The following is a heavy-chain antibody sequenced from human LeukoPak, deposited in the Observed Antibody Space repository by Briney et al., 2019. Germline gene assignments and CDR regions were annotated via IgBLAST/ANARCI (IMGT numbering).Heavy chain of an antibody. CDR2: IYYDGSNK. V-gene: IGHV3-33*06. D-gene: IGHD5-18*01. J-gene: IGHJ3*01. CDR1: RLIFSNYG. Sequence: GRSLRLSCAASRLIFSNYGIHWVRQAPGKGLEWVAIIYYDGSNKYYADSVKGRFTISRDNSKNMLYLQMNSLSAKGTAVYYCAKVYRRGQLWSSEAFDFCGQGTMVTVSS. CDR3: AKVYRRGQLWSSEAFDF.